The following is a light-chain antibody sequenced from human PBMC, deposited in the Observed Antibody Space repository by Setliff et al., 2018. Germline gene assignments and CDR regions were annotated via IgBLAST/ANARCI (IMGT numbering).Light chain of an antibody. Sequence: SYELTQPPSVSVAPGKTARITCGGNNIGSKSVHWYQQKPGQAPVLVISYDRDRPSGIPERFSGSNSGNTATLTISRVEAGDEADYYCQVWDSRTDHLIFGTGTKGTVL. CDR1: NIGSKS. CDR2: YDR. CDR3: QVWDSRTDHLI. J-gene: IGLJ1*01. V-gene: IGLV3-21*04.